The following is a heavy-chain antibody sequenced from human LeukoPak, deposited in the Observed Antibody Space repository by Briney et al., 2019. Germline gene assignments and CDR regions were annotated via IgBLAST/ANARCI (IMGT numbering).Heavy chain of an antibody. J-gene: IGHJ6*02. D-gene: IGHD3-10*01. Sequence: ASVKVSCKASGYTFTIYGISWVRQAPGQGLEWMGWFSAYNGNTNYAQKLQGRVTMTTDTSTSTAYMELRSLRSDDTAVYYCARDVGKKLWFGESYYYGMDVWGQGTTVTVSS. CDR2: FSAYNGNT. CDR3: ARDVGKKLWFGESYYYGMDV. V-gene: IGHV1-18*01. CDR1: GYTFTIYG.